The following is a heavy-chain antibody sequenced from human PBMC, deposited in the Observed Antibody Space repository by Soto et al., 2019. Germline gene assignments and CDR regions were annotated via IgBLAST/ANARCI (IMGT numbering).Heavy chain of an antibody. J-gene: IGHJ5*02. V-gene: IGHV4-31*03. Sequence: QVQLQESGPGLVKPSQTLSLTCTVSGGSISSGGYYWSWIRQHPGKGLEWIGYIYYSGSTYYNPSLQSRVTISVDTSKNQFSLKLSSVTAADTAVYYCAGYCSGGSCYPGFGNWFDPWGQGTLVTVSS. CDR3: AGYCSGGSCYPGFGNWFDP. CDR1: GGSISSGGYY. CDR2: IYYSGST. D-gene: IGHD2-15*01.